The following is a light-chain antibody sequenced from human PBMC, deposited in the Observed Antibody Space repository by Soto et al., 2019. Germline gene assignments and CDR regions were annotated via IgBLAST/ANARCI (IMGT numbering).Light chain of an antibody. CDR1: QGIRNY. J-gene: IGKJ4*01. CDR2: AAS. V-gene: IGKV1-17*02. Sequence: DIQMTQAPSSLSASVGDRVTITFRASQGIRNYLGWYQQKPGNASKRLIYAASSLQSWVPSRFSGSGSGTEFTLTISNLQPEDFATYYCLQHNSYPLTFGGGTKVDIK. CDR3: LQHNSYPLT.